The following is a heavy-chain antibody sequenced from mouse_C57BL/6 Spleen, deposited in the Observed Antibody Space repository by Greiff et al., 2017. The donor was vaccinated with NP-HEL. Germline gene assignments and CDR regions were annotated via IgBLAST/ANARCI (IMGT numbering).Heavy chain of an antibody. V-gene: IGHV1-61*01. J-gene: IGHJ1*03. CDR1: GYTFTSYW. CDR2: IYPSDSET. CDR3: ARREGSHWYFDV. Sequence: VQLQQSGAELVRPGSSVKLSCKASGYTFTSYWMDWVKQRPGQGLEWIGNIYPSDSETHYNQKFKDKATLTVDKSSSTAYMQLSRLTSEDSAVYYCARREGSHWYFDVWGTGTTVTVSS.